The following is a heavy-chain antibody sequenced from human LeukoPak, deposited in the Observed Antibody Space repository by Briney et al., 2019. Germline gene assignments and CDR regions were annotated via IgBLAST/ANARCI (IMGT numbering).Heavy chain of an antibody. J-gene: IGHJ5*02. V-gene: IGHV1-3*01. Sequence: ASVKVSCKASGYTFTSYYMHWVRQAPGQRLEWMGWINAGNGNTKYSQKFQGRVTITRDTSASTAYMELSSLRSEDTAVYYCARAGEYSSSLNWFDPWGQGTLVTVSS. CDR1: GYTFTSYY. D-gene: IGHD6-13*01. CDR3: ARAGEYSSSLNWFDP. CDR2: INAGNGNT.